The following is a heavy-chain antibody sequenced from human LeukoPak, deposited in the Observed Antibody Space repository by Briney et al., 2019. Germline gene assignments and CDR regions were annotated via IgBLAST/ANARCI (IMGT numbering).Heavy chain of an antibody. V-gene: IGHV4-39*01. J-gene: IGHJ4*02. CDR2: IYYSGIT. CDR1: AGFITSSTYD. Sequence: SETLSPTWPVFAGFITSSTYDWGWLRQPPGKGLEGFGIIYYSGITYYTPSLKSRDTISVDTSNNQFSLKLSSVTAADTAMYYCARLLIYCSSTSCHFDYWGQGTLVTVSS. CDR3: ARLLIYCSSTSCHFDY. D-gene: IGHD2-2*01.